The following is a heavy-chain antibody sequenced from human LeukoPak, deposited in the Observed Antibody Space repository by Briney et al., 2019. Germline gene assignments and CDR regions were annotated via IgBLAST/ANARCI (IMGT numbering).Heavy chain of an antibody. CDR2: INPSGGST. CDR1: RYTFTSYY. D-gene: IGHD4-17*01. V-gene: IGHV1-46*01. CDR3: ARVSYGDYPTDYYYGMDV. Sequence: GASVKVSCKASRYTFTSYYMHWVRQAPGQGLEWLGIINPSGGSTSYAQKFQGRVTMTRDTSTSTVYMELSSLRSEDTAVYYCARVSYGDYPTDYYYGMDVWGQGTTVTVSS. J-gene: IGHJ6*02.